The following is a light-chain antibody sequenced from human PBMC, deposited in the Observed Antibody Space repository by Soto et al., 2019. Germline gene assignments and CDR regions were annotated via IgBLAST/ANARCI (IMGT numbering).Light chain of an antibody. Sequence: QSVLTQPRSVSGSPGQSVTISCTGTSSDVGGYDHVSWYQQHPGKAPKLMISDVSKRPSGVPDHFSGSKSGNTAYLTISGLQAEDEAEYYCCSYAGSYTLVFGGGTQLTVL. CDR3: CSYAGSYTLV. CDR1: SSDVGGYDH. V-gene: IGLV2-11*01. J-gene: IGLJ3*02. CDR2: DVS.